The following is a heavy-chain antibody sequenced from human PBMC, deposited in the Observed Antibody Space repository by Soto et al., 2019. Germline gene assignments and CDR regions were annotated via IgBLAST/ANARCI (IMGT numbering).Heavy chain of an antibody. CDR1: GGSISSNNW. D-gene: IGHD1-26*01. CDR2: IYHTGSI. V-gene: IGHV4-4*02. CDR3: ASLKQVGSGHYLDS. J-gene: IGHJ4*02. Sequence: QVQLQESGPGLVKPSGTLSLTCAVSGGSISSNNWWSCVRQTPGEGLEWIAEIYHTGSINYNPSLKSRVTMSVDKSTNQFSLNLSSVTAADTAVYYCASLKQVGSGHYLDSGGQGTLVTVSS.